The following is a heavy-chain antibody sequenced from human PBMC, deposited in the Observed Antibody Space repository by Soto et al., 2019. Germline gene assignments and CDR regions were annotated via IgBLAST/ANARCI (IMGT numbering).Heavy chain of an antibody. Sequence: QVQLQESGPGLVKPSETLSLTCTVSGGSISSINNHFSNHYCSWIRLSPGKGLEWIAEISNIGFTPYHPSLTSRVSISVDTSKNQFSLKLTSLTAADTAVYYCTTQGFGGLHGLVDVWGQGTTVTVSS. J-gene: IGHJ6*02. V-gene: IGHV4-61*01. CDR3: TTQGFGGLHGLVDV. D-gene: IGHD3-10*01. CDR1: GGSISSINNHFSNHY. CDR2: ISNIGFT.